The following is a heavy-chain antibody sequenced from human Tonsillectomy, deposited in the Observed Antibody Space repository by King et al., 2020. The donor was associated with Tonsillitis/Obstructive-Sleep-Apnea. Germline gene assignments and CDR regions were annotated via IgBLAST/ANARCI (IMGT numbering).Heavy chain of an antibody. CDR2: ITGNGDIA. CDR3: AGENRPGVGAVDI. CDR1: GFTFDDYA. Sequence: VQLVESGGAVVQPGGSLRLSCAASGFTFDDYAMAWVRQAPGKGLEWVSLITGNGDIAHYAGSVRGRCTTSRDKIKNTPYLQMSSLRTEDTAFYYCAGENRPGVGAVDIWGQGTLVTVSS. V-gene: IGHV3-43*02. D-gene: IGHD7-27*01. J-gene: IGHJ3*02.